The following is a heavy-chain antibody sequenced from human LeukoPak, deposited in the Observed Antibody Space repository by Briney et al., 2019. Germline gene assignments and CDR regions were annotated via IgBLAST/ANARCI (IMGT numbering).Heavy chain of an antibody. J-gene: IGHJ4*02. Sequence: GASVKVSCKASGYTFTSYDISWVRQAPGQGLEWMGGISAYNGYINYAEKVQGRVTMTTDTSTSTAYMELRSLRSDDTAVYYCARAGRGYDYFDYWGQGTLVTVSS. D-gene: IGHD5-18*01. CDR1: GYTFTSYD. CDR3: ARAGRGYDYFDY. CDR2: ISAYNGYI. V-gene: IGHV1-18*01.